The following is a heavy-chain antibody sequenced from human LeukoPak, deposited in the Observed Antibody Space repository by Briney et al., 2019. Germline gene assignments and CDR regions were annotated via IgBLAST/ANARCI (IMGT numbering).Heavy chain of an antibody. V-gene: IGHV4-31*03. CDR3: AREHVDIVATTQGGYFDY. CDR2: IYYSGST. D-gene: IGHD5-12*01. J-gene: IGHJ4*02. Sequence: PSETLSLTCIVSGGSISSGGYYWSWIRQHPGKGLEWIGYIYYSGSTYYNPSLKSRVTISVDTSKNQFSLKLSSVTAADTAVYYCAREHVDIVATTQGGYFDYWGQGTLVTVSS. CDR1: GGSISSGGYY.